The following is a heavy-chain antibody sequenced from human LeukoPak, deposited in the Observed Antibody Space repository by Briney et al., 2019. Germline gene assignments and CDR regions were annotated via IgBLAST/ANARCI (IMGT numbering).Heavy chain of an antibody. CDR3: ARGASTWYS. D-gene: IGHD6-13*01. CDR2: IYYSGST. V-gene: IGHV4-59*01. Sequence: SETLSLTCTVSGGSIVNYYWTWIRQPPAKGLEWIGDIYYSGSTNYNPSLKSRVTISVDTSKNQFSLNLSSVTAADTAVYYCARGASTWYSWGQGTLVTVSS. CDR1: GGSIVNYY. J-gene: IGHJ4*02.